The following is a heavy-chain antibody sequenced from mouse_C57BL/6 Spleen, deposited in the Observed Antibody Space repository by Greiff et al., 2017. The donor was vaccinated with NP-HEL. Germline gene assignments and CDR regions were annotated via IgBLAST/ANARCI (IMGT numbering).Heavy chain of an antibody. D-gene: IGHD2-3*01. CDR3: ARGGWSPDY. CDR2: IAPSDSYT. Sequence: QVQLKQPGAELVKPGASVKLSCKASGYTFTSYWLQWVKQRPGQGLEWIGEIAPSDSYTNYNQKFKGKATLTVDTSSSTAYMQLSSLTSEDSAVYYCARGGWSPDYWGQGTTLTVSS. V-gene: IGHV1-50*01. J-gene: IGHJ2*01. CDR1: GYTFTSYW.